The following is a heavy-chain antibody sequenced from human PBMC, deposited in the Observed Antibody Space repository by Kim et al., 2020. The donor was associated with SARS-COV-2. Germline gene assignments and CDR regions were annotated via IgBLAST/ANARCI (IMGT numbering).Heavy chain of an antibody. CDR2: IIPIFGTA. CDR1: GGTFSSYA. CDR3: ARAGLPRVAAPDPYFDY. J-gene: IGHJ4*02. V-gene: IGHV1-69*13. Sequence: SVKVSCKASGGTFSSYAISWVRQAPGQGLEWMGGIIPIFGTANYAQKFQGRVTITADESTSTAYMELSSLRSEDTAVYYCARAGLPRVAAPDPYFDYWGQGTLVTVSS. D-gene: IGHD2-15*01.